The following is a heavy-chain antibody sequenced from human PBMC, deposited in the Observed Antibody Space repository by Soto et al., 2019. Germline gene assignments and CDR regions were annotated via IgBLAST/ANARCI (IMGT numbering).Heavy chain of an antibody. CDR1: GYTFTGYY. V-gene: IGHV1-2*02. CDR2: INPNSGGT. D-gene: IGHD3-3*01. CDR3: ARGSLVTIFGVGPFSKGFDR. J-gene: IGHJ5*02. Sequence: GSVNVSCKASGYTFTGYYMHWVRQAPGEGLEWMGWINPNSGGTNYAQKFQGRVTMTRDTSISTAYMELSRLRSDDTAVYYCARGSLVTIFGVGPFSKGFDRWGKGNLVTVSS.